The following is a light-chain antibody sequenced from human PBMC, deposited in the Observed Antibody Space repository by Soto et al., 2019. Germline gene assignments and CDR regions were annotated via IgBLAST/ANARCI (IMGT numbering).Light chain of an antibody. Sequence: EIVMTQSPATLSVSLGERATLSCRASQSVNSNLVWYQQKPGQAPRLLINGASTRATGIPGRFSGSGYGTEFTLTISSLQSEDFAVYYCQQYNNWLWTFGQGTKVEIK. J-gene: IGKJ1*01. V-gene: IGKV3-15*01. CDR3: QQYNNWLWT. CDR2: GAS. CDR1: QSVNSN.